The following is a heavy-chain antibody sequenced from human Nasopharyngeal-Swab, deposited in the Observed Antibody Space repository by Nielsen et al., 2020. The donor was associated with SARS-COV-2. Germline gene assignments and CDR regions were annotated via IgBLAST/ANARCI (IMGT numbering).Heavy chain of an antibody. V-gene: IGHV3-23*03. J-gene: IGHJ4*02. CDR3: AKVGYSSGWTGGYFDY. Sequence: GESLKISCAASGFTFSSYAMSWVRQAPGKGLEWVSVIYSGGSSTYYADSVKGRFTISRDNSKNTPYLQMNSLRAEDTAVYYCAKVGYSSGWTGGYFDYWGQGTLVTVSS. D-gene: IGHD6-19*01. CDR1: GFTFSSYA. CDR2: IYSGGSST.